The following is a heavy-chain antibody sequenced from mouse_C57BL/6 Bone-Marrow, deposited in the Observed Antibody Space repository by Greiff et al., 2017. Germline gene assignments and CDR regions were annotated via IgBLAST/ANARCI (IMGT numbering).Heavy chain of an antibody. CDR1: GFTFSSYA. CDR3: ARRWLLQEDFGY. CDR2: ISDGGSYT. Sequence: EVKLQESGGGLVKPGGSLKLSCAASGFTFSSYAMSWVRQTPEKRLEWVATISDGGSYTYYPDNGKGRFTISRDNAKNNLYLQMSHLKSEETAMYYCARRWLLQEDFGYWCDGTTLTVSS. J-gene: IGHJ2*01. D-gene: IGHD2-3*01. V-gene: IGHV5-4*03.